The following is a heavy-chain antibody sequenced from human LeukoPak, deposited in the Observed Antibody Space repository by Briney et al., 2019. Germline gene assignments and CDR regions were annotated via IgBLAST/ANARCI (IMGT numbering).Heavy chain of an antibody. CDR2: ISSSGSTT. V-gene: IGHV3-11*04. D-gene: IGHD6-6*01. CDR1: GFTFSDYY. J-gene: IGHJ4*02. Sequence: GGSLRLSCAASGFTFSDYYMSWIRQAPGKGLEWVSYISSSGSTTYYADSVKGRFTISRDNAKNSLYLQMNSLRAEDTAVYYCARDFEYSSSSPNYWGQGTLVTVSS. CDR3: ARDFEYSSSSPNY.